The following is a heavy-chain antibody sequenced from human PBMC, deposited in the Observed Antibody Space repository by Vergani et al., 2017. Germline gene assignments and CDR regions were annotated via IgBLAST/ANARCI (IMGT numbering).Heavy chain of an antibody. Sequence: QVQLQESGPGLMKPSETLSLTCTVSGDSVISTDYHCCWIRQPPGKGLEWIGSIDYSGSTSYNPSLESRISISFETPKNQFSLRLTSVTAADTAVYYCASKRGACRAAYCHSYDFWGPGTLVGVSS. V-gene: IGHV4-39*01. J-gene: IGHJ4*02. CDR3: ASKRGACRAAYCHSYDF. CDR2: IDYSGST. D-gene: IGHD2-15*01. CDR1: GDSVISTDYH.